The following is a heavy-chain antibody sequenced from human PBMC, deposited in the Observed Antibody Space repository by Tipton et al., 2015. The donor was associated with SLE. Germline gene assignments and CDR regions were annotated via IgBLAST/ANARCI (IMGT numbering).Heavy chain of an antibody. D-gene: IGHD2-21*01. V-gene: IGHV4-39*07. CDR1: GGSMSSSGYY. Sequence: TLSLTCTVSGGSMSSSGYYWGWIRQPPRMGLEWIGTIYYSGSTYYNPSLKSRVTISVDMSKNQFFLSLTSVTAADTAVYYCAGPIRQDGFDIWGQGTMVTVSS. CDR2: IYYSGST. J-gene: IGHJ3*02. CDR3: AGPIRQDGFDI.